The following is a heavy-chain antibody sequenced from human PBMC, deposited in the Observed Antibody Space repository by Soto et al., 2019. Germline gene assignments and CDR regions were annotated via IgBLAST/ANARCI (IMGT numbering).Heavy chain of an antibody. J-gene: IGHJ4*02. Sequence: VGSLRLSCAASGFSFTNFAMSWVRQAPGKGLEWVAGIGASGDITWYADSVKGRLSISRDNSKNTLYLQLNSLRFEDTAVYYCAKDDFTDRGDDYFDYCGPRTLVTVSS. V-gene: IGHV3-23*01. D-gene: IGHD2-21*02. CDR3: AKDDFTDRGDDYFDY. CDR1: GFSFTNFA. CDR2: IGASGDIT.